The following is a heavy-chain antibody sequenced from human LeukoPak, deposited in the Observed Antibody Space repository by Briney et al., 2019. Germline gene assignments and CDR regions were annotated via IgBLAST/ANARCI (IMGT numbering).Heavy chain of an antibody. CDR3: ARLSDYHMDV. J-gene: IGHJ6*03. CDR1: GYPFTSYW. CDR2: IYPGDSDT. Sequence: GESLKISCKGSGYPFTSYWIGWVRQMPGKGLECMGTIYPGDSDTKYSPSFQGQVTISADNSISTAYLQWSSLKASDTAMYYCARLSDYHMDVWGKGTTVTVSS. V-gene: IGHV5-51*01.